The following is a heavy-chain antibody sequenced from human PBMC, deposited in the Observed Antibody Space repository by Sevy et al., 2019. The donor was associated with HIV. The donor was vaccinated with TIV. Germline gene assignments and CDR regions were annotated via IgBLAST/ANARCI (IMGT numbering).Heavy chain of an antibody. CDR1: GINFSGYW. J-gene: IGHJ4*02. CDR2: INEDGTKD. Sequence: GGSLRLSCAASGINFSGYWMSWVRQVPGKGLEWVANINEDGTKDYYVGSVKGRFTISRDNAKNSLYLQMNSVGVEDTAVYYCARDSGGYDFWGQGTLVTVSS. CDR3: ARDSGGYDF. V-gene: IGHV3-7*01. D-gene: IGHD5-12*01.